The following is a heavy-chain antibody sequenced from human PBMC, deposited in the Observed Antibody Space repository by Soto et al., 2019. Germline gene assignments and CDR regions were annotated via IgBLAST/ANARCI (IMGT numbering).Heavy chain of an antibody. CDR3: ATEGGFMVRGVIMGSSEH. J-gene: IGHJ1*01. CDR2: IKSKADGGTT. V-gene: IGHV3-15*01. Sequence: PGGSLRLSCAASGVTLTNAWMSWVRQVPGKGLEWVGRIKSKADGGTTDHAAPVKGRFTISRDDSENTLFLQMNSLKTEDTGVYYCATEGGFMVRGVIMGSSEHWGQGTLVTVSS. CDR1: GVTLTNAW. D-gene: IGHD3-10*01.